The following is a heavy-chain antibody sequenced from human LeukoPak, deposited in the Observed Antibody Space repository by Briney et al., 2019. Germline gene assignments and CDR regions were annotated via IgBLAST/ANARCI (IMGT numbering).Heavy chain of an antibody. J-gene: IGHJ6*03. V-gene: IGHV3-30*02. CDR1: GFTFSSYG. Sequence: PGGSLRLSCAASGFTFSSYGMHWVRQAPGKGLEWVAFIRYDGSNTYYADSVKGRFTISRDNSKNTLYLQMNSLRAEDTAVYYCAKDRSSKYYYYYYMDVWGKGTTVTVSS. D-gene: IGHD2-2*01. CDR2: IRYDGSNT. CDR3: AKDRSSKYYYYYYMDV.